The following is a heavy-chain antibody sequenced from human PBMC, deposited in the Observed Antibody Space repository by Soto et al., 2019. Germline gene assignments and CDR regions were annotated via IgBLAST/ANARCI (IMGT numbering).Heavy chain of an antibody. J-gene: IGHJ4*02. CDR3: ARAVVVAAIPYYFDY. CDR2: IIPIFGTA. V-gene: IGHV1-69*01. CDR1: GVTFSSYA. D-gene: IGHD2-15*01. Sequence: QVQLVQSGAEVKKPGSSVKVSCKASGVTFSSYAISWVRQAPGQGLECMGGIIPIFGTAIYAQKFQGRVTITADESTSTAYMELNSLRSEDTAVYYCARAVVVAAIPYYFDYWGQGTLVTVSS.